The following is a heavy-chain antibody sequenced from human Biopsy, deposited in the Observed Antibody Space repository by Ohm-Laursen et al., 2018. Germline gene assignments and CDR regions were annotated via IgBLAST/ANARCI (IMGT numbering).Heavy chain of an antibody. Sequence: SLRLSCAASGFTFSNYAMSWVRQAPGKGLEWLSTISGSGATPYYADSVKGRFTISRDNGKNSMFLQMSSLTAEDTAAYFCARGVYDTTEFFFGLDVWGQGTTVTVSS. CDR2: ISGSGATP. V-gene: IGHV3-23*01. CDR3: ARGVYDTTEFFFGLDV. J-gene: IGHJ6*02. CDR1: GFTFSNYA. D-gene: IGHD5/OR15-5a*01.